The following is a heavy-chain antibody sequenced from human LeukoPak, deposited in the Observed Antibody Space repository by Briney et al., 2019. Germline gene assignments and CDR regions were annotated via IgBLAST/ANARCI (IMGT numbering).Heavy chain of an antibody. Sequence: GGSLRLSCAASGFTVSSNYMSWVRQAPGKGLEWVSVIYSGGSTYYADSVKGRFTISRDSSKNTLYLQMNSLRAEDTAVYYCARGGYCSGGSCPTFDYWGQGTLVTVSS. D-gene: IGHD2-15*01. J-gene: IGHJ4*02. CDR2: IYSGGST. CDR1: GFTVSSNY. V-gene: IGHV3-53*01. CDR3: ARGGYCSGGSCPTFDY.